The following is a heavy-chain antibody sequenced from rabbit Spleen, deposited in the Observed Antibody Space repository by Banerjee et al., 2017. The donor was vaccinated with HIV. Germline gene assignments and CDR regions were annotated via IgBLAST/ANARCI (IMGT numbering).Heavy chain of an antibody. J-gene: IGHJ4*01. CDR2: IYTGNGKT. D-gene: IGHD3-1*01. V-gene: IGHV1S45*01. CDR1: GFSFSSGYD. CDR3: ARDLASVVGWNFNL. Sequence: QEQLVESGGDLVKPGASLTLTCTVSGFSFSSGYDMCWVRQAPGKGLEWIGCIYTGNGKTYYASWAKGRFTISKTSSTTVTLQMTSLTAADTATYFCARDLASVVGWNFNLWGPGTLVTVS.